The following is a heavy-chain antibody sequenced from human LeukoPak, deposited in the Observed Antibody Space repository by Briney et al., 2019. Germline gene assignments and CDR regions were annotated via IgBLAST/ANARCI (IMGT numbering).Heavy chain of an antibody. CDR2: INHSGST. CDR1: GGSFFGYY. V-gene: IGHV4-34*01. J-gene: IGHJ4*02. Sequence: PSETLSLTWAAYGGSFFGYYCSWIRQPPGRGLEWIGEINHSGSTNYNPSLKSRVTISVDTSKNQFSLKLSSVTAADTAVYYCARGGTAMVPVDYWGQGILVTVSS. CDR3: ARGGTAMVPVDY. D-gene: IGHD5-18*01.